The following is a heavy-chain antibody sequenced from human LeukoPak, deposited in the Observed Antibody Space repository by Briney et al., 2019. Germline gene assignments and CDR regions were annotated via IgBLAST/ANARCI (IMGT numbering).Heavy chain of an antibody. CDR3: AMIPTPIVVVPAAMLDY. J-gene: IGHJ4*02. CDR1: GFTFSSYG. CDR2: IWYDGSNK. V-gene: IGHV3-30*02. Sequence: GGSLRLSCAASGFTFSSYGMHWVRQAPGKGLEWVAVIWYDGSNKYYADSVKGRFTISRDNSKNTLYLQMNSLRAEDTAVYYCAMIPTPIVVVPAAMLDYWGQGTLVTVSS. D-gene: IGHD2-2*01.